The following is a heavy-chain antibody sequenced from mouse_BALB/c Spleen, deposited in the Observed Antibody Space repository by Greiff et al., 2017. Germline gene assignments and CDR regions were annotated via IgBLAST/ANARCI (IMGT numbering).Heavy chain of an antibody. CDR3: TRSQLGRSYAMDY. CDR1: GFTFSNYW. CDR2: IRLKSNNYAT. Sequence: EVQLVESGGGLVQPGGSMKLSCVASGFTFSNYWMNWVRQSPEKGLEWVAEIRLKSNNYATHYAESVKGRFTISRDDSKSSVYLQMNNLRAEDTGIYYCTRSQLGRSYAMDYWGQGTSVTVSS. D-gene: IGHD4-1*02. J-gene: IGHJ4*01. V-gene: IGHV6-6*02.